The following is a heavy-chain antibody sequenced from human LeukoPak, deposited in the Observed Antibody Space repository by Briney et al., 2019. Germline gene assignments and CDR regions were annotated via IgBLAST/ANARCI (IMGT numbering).Heavy chain of an antibody. CDR1: GYTFTGYY. J-gene: IGHJ4*02. V-gene: IGHV1-2*06. D-gene: IGHD5-18*01. CDR3: ARELGEYSYGPLTY. Sequence: APVKVSCKASGYTFTGYYMHWVRQAPGQGLEWMGRINPNSGGTNYAQKFQGRVTMTRDTSISTAYMELSRLRSDDTAVYYCARELGEYSYGPLTYWGQGTLVTVSS. CDR2: INPNSGGT.